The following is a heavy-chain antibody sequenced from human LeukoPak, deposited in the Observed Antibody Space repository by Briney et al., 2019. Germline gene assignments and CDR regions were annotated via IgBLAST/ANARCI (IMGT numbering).Heavy chain of an antibody. J-gene: IGHJ4*02. CDR2: INQDGSVK. CDR1: GFTFRNYW. V-gene: IGHV3-7*01. CDR3: ARIGYSSSSLDY. Sequence: GGSLRVSCAASGFTFRNYWMTWVRQAPGKGLEWVANINQDGSVKYYLDSIKGRFTISRDNAQNSVYLQMNSLRAEDTGVYYCARIGYSSSSLDYWGQGSLVTVSS. D-gene: IGHD6-6*01.